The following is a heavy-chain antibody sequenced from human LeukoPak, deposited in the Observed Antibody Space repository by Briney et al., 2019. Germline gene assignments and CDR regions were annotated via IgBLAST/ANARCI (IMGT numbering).Heavy chain of an antibody. CDR1: GGSIYGGGYY. V-gene: IGHV4-30-2*05. CDR2: IYHSGTT. CDR3: ARDSITTVTTLGGLDY. D-gene: IGHD4-17*01. J-gene: IGHJ4*02. Sequence: PSETLSLTCTVSGGSIYGGGYYWSWIRQPPGKGLEWIGYIYHSGTTYYNPSLKSRVTISVDTSKNQFSLKLSSVTAADTAVYHCARDSITTVTTLGGLDYWGQGTLVTVSS.